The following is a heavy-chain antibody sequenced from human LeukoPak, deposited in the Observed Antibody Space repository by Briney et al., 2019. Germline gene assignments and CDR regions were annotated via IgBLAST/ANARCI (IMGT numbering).Heavy chain of an antibody. CDR3: ARVVDDYYYYMDV. Sequence: SVKVSCKASEGTFSSYAISWVRQAPGQGLEWMGGIIPIFGTANYAQKFQGRVTITTDESTSTAYMELSSLRSEDTAVYYCARVVDDYYYYMDVWGKGTTVTVSS. CDR1: EGTFSSYA. V-gene: IGHV1-69*05. J-gene: IGHJ6*03. D-gene: IGHD2-21*01. CDR2: IIPIFGTA.